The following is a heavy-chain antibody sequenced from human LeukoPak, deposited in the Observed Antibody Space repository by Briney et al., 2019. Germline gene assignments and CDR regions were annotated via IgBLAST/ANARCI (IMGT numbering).Heavy chain of an antibody. V-gene: IGHV3-33*01. J-gene: IGHJ4*02. D-gene: IGHD4-17*01. CDR1: GFTFSSYG. CDR2: IWYDGSYT. CDR3: ARAGDYGDYVVDY. Sequence: PGRSLRLSCAASGFTFSSYGMHWVRQAPGKGLEWVAVIWYDGSYTYYAESVKGRFTISRDNAKNSLYLQMNSLRAEDTAVYYCARAGDYGDYVVDYWGQGTLVTVSS.